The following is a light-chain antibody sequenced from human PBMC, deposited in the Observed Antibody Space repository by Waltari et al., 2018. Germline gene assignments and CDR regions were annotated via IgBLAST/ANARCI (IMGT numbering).Light chain of an antibody. V-gene: IGLV2-23*02. J-gene: IGLJ3*02. Sequence: QSALTQPASVSGSPGQSITVSCTGTSSDVGRYILVSWYLQHPGKAPKLMIYDVSKRPSGVSNRFSGSKSGNTASLTISGLQAEDEADYYCCSYAGSSTWVFGGGTKLTVL. CDR2: DVS. CDR1: SSDVGRYIL. CDR3: CSYAGSSTWV.